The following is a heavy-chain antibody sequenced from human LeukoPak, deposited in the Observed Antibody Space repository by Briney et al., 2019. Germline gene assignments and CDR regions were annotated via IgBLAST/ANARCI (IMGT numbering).Heavy chain of an antibody. CDR2: IYYSGST. D-gene: IGHD5-18*01. CDR1: GGSISSSSYY. V-gene: IGHV4-39*07. J-gene: IGHJ4*02. CDR3: ARVSDTAMRFDY. Sequence: DPSETLSLTCTVSGGSISSSSYYWGWIRQPPGKGLEWIGSIYYSGSTNYNPSLKSRVTISVDTSKNQFSLKLSSVTAADTAVYYCARVSDTAMRFDYWGQGTLVTVSS.